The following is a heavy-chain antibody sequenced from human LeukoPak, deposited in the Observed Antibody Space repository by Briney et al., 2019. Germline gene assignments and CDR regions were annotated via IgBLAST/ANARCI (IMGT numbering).Heavy chain of an antibody. J-gene: IGHJ4*02. V-gene: IGHV3-23*01. CDR3: AKDSKITSADYYFDY. CDR1: GFTFSNHA. Sequence: GGSLRLSCAASGFTFSNHALSWVRQAPGKGLEWVSAISDSGDSSYYLDSVKGRFTVSRDNSKNTVYLQMDSLRVEDMAVYYCAKDSKITSADYYFDYWGLGTLVTVSS. CDR2: ISDSGDSS. D-gene: IGHD6-13*01.